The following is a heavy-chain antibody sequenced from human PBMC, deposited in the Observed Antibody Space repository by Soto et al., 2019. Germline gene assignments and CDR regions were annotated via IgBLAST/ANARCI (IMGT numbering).Heavy chain of an antibody. CDR3: AKDRRPNYYYGMDV. CDR1: GFTFSSYG. J-gene: IGHJ6*02. V-gene: IGHV3-30*18. Sequence: QVQLVESGGGVVQPGRSLRLSCAASGFTFSSYGMHWVRQAPGKGLEWVAVISYDGSNKYYADSVKGRFTISRDNSNTTLYLEMNSLRAEDTAVYYCAKDRRPNYYYGMDVWGQGTTVTVSS. D-gene: IGHD6-25*01. CDR2: ISYDGSNK.